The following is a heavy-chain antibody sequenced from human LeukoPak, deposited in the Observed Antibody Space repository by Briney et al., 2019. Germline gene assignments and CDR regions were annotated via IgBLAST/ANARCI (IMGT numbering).Heavy chain of an antibody. V-gene: IGHV4-59*01. Sequence: PSETLSLTCTVSGGSISSYYWSWIRQPPGKGLEWIGYIYYSGSINYNPSLKSRVTISVDTSKNQFSLKLSSVTAADTAVYYCARGTYYDSSGYYSNWFDPWGQGTLVTVSS. CDR1: GGSISSYY. CDR2: IYYSGSI. J-gene: IGHJ5*02. D-gene: IGHD3-22*01. CDR3: ARGTYYDSSGYYSNWFDP.